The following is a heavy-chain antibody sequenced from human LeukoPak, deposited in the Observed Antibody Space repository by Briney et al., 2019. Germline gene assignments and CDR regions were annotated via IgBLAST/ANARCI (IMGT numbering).Heavy chain of an antibody. CDR1: GYTFTGYY. CDR3: ARLVTGTTLVHYYYYMDV. Sequence: GASVKVSCKASGYTFTGYYMHWVRQAPGQGLEWMGWINPNSGGTNYAQKFQGRVTMTRDTSISTAYMELSRLRSDDTAVYYCARLVTGTTLVHYYYYMDVWGKGTTVTVSS. V-gene: IGHV1-2*02. CDR2: INPNSGGT. D-gene: IGHD1-20*01. J-gene: IGHJ6*03.